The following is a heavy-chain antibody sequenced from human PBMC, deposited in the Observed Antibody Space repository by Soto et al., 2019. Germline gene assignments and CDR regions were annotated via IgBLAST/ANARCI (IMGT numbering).Heavy chain of an antibody. Sequence: QVQLQQWGAGLLKPSETLSLTCAVYGGSFSGYYWSWIRQPPGKGLEWIGEINHSGSTNYNPSLKSRSTISVDPSKNHVPLKLSLVPAADPLVYYGASRKSSSPGRDRYYYNMDVWGKGTTVTVSS. V-gene: IGHV4-34*01. D-gene: IGHD6-6*01. CDR3: ASRKSSSPGRDRYYYNMDV. CDR1: GGSFSGYY. CDR2: INHSGST. J-gene: IGHJ6*03.